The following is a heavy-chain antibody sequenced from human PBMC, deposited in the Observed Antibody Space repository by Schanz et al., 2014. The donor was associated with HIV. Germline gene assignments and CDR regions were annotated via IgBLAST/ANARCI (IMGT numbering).Heavy chain of an antibody. CDR1: GLTFSRSI. CDR3: AKDDQQFAY. Sequence: QVQLVESGGGVVRPGRSLRLSCTASGLTFSRSIIHWVRQAPGKEREWVAGISYDGSTKYYADSVKGRFTISRDNSKNMLYLQMNSLRAEDTAVYYCAKDDQQFAYWGQGTLVTVSS. J-gene: IGHJ4*02. D-gene: IGHD6-6*01. CDR2: ISYDGSTK. V-gene: IGHV3-30-3*01.